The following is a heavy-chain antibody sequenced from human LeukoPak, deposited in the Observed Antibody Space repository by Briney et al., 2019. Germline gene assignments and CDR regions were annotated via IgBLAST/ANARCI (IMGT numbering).Heavy chain of an antibody. D-gene: IGHD3-10*01. J-gene: IGHJ4*02. Sequence: SSETLSLTCAVYGGSFSGYYWSWIRQPPGKGLEWIGEINHSGSTNYNPSLKSRVTISVDTSKNQFSLKLSSVTAADTAVYYCASRRLWFGELTPVSYFDYWGQGTLVTVSS. CDR3: ASRRLWFGELTPVSYFDY. CDR1: GGSFSGYY. V-gene: IGHV4-34*01. CDR2: INHSGST.